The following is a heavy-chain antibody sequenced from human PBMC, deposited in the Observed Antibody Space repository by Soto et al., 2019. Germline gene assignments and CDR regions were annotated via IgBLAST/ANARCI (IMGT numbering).Heavy chain of an antibody. CDR1: GYSFTSYW. V-gene: IGHV5-51*01. J-gene: IGHJ6*02. CDR3: VKSPDYYYYVMYV. CDR2: IYPGDSDT. Sequence: GESLKISCKGSGYSFTSYWIGWVRQMPGKGLEWMGIIYPGDSDTRYSPSFQGQVTISADKSISTAYLQWSSLKASDTAMYYCVKSPDYYYYVMYVCAQRTTVPVS.